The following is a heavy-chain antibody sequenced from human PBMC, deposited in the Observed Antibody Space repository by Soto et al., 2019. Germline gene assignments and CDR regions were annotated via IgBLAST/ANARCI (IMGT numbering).Heavy chain of an antibody. CDR2: IYHSGST. CDR1: GGSISSSNW. CDR3: VSKPSVVGNFDY. V-gene: IGHV4-4*02. J-gene: IGHJ4*02. Sequence: SETLSLTCAVSGGSISSSNWWSWVRQPPGKGLEWIGEIYHSGSTNYNQSLKSRVTISVDKSKNQFSLKLSSVTAADTAVYYCVSKPSVVGNFDYWGQGTLVTVSS. D-gene: IGHD1-26*01.